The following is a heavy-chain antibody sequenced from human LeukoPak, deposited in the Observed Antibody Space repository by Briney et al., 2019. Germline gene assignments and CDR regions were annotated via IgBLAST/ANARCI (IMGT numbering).Heavy chain of an antibody. Sequence: ASVKVSCKASGYTFTSYPMHWVRQAPGQRLEWMGWINPDDGNTKYSQKFQGRVTITRDTSASTAYMELSSLRSEDSAVYYCARDLNWYFDYWGQGTLVTVSS. CDR1: GYTFTSYP. CDR3: ARDLNWYFDY. V-gene: IGHV1-3*01. CDR2: INPDDGNT. D-gene: IGHD1-1*01. J-gene: IGHJ4*02.